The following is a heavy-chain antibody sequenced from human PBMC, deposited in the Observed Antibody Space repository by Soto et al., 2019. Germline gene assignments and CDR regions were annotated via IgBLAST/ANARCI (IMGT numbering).Heavy chain of an antibody. J-gene: IGHJ4*02. Sequence: PGGSLRLSCAASGFTFSDHYMTWIRQSPGKGLEWVSYISSDSATIYYTDSVQGRFTVSRDNAKNSVYLQMNSLRAEDTALYYCASDPYYYASYYWGQGTLVTVSS. CDR2: ISSDSATI. D-gene: IGHD3-10*01. CDR3: ASDPYYYASYY. CDR1: GFTFSDHY. V-gene: IGHV3-11*01.